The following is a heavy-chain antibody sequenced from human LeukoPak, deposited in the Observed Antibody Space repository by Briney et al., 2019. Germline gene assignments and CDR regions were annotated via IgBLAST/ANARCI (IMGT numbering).Heavy chain of an antibody. J-gene: IGHJ4*02. CDR1: GFTFSSYA. CDR3: AKVMTRTMVRGVPPSDY. V-gene: IGHV3-23*01. D-gene: IGHD3-10*01. Sequence: PGGSLRLSCAASGFTFSSYAMSWVRQAPGKGLEWVSAISGSGGSTYYADSVKGRFTISRDNSKNTLYLQMNSLRAEDTAVYYWAKVMTRTMVRGVPPSDYWGQGTLVTASS. CDR2: ISGSGGST.